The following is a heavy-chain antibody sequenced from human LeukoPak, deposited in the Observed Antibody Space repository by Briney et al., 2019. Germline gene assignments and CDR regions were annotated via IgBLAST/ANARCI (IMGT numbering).Heavy chain of an antibody. CDR2: INPNSGGT. Sequence: GASAKVSCKASGYTFTGYYMHWVRQAPGQGLEWMGWINPNSGGTNYAQKFQGRVTMTRDTSISTAYMELSRLRSDDTAVYYCAREEGYSYGSYYYYYMDVWGKGTTVTASS. CDR1: GYTFTGYY. V-gene: IGHV1-2*02. D-gene: IGHD5-18*01. J-gene: IGHJ6*03. CDR3: AREEGYSYGSYYYYYMDV.